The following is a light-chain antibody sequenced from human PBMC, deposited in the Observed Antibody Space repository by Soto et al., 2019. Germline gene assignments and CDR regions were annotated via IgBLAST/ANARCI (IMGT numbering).Light chain of an antibody. Sequence: QSALTQPPSASGSPGQSVTISCTGTSSDVGGYNYVSWYQQHPGKVPKLMVYEVNKRPSGVPDRFSGSKSGNTASLTVSGLQAEDEAYYYCTAYAGGNNVFGTGTKVTVL. V-gene: IGLV2-8*01. CDR3: TAYAGGNNV. CDR1: SSDVGGYNY. J-gene: IGLJ1*01. CDR2: EVN.